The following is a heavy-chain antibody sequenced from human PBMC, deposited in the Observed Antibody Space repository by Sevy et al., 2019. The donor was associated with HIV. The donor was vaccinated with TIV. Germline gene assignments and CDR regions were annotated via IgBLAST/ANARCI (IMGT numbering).Heavy chain of an antibody. D-gene: IGHD6-19*01. CDR2: ISYDGSNK. CDR1: GFTFSSYA. Sequence: SLRLSCAASGFTFSSYAMHWVRQAPGKGLEWVAVISYDGSNKYYADSVKGRFTISRDNSKNTLYLQMNSLRAEDTAVYYCARDPYSSGWYPSYYGMDVWGQGTTVTVSS. J-gene: IGHJ6*02. V-gene: IGHV3-30*04. CDR3: ARDPYSSGWYPSYYGMDV.